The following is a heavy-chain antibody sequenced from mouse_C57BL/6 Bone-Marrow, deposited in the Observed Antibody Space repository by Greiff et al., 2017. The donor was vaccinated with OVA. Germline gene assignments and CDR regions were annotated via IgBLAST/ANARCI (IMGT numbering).Heavy chain of an antibody. CDR1: GYTFTSYG. D-gene: IGHD1-1*01. CDR2: IYPRSGNT. CDR3: ARHPAYYYGSSPWFAY. J-gene: IGHJ3*01. Sequence: QVQLQQSGAELARPGASVKLSCKASGYTFTSYGISWVKQRTGQGLEWIGEIYPRSGNTYYNEKFKGKATLTADKSSSTAYMELRSLTSEDSAVYFCARHPAYYYGSSPWFAYWGQGTLVTVSA. V-gene: IGHV1-81*01.